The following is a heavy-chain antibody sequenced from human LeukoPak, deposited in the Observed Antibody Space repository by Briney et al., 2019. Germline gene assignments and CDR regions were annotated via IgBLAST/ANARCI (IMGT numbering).Heavy chain of an antibody. Sequence: GGSLRLSCAASGFTFRSYWMSWVRQAPGKGLEWVASIKEDGSEKYFVDSVKGRFTTSRDNAKNSLYLQMNSLRAEDTALYYCAKDNSLWFGESTYMDVWGKGTTVTISS. CDR3: AKDNSLWFGESTYMDV. J-gene: IGHJ6*03. D-gene: IGHD3-10*01. CDR1: GFTFRSYW. CDR2: IKEDGSEK. V-gene: IGHV3-7*03.